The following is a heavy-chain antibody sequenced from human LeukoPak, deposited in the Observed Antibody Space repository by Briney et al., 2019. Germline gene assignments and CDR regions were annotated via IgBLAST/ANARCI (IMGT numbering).Heavy chain of an antibody. J-gene: IGHJ6*03. CDR1: GYTFIGYG. V-gene: IGHV1-18*01. CDR2: ISPYTTKT. D-gene: IGHD1-26*01. Sequence: GASVKVSCKASGYTFIGYGITWGRQAPGQGLEWMGWISPYTTKTNYAQSLQGRVTMTTDTSTSTAYMELRSLRSDDTAVYYCAREGGVGPTAPPDYYSYQMDVWGKGTTVTVSS. CDR3: AREGGVGPTAPPDYYSYQMDV.